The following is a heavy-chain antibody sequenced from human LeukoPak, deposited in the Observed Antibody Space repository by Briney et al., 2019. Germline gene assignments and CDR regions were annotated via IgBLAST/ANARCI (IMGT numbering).Heavy chain of an antibody. Sequence: ASVKVSCKASGYTFTTYFMHWVRQAPGQGLEWMGIINPSDGTTSYAQKFQGRVTVTRDTSTSTVYMELSILRSEDTAVYYCARTITLVRGVGRFDFDYWGQGTLVTVSS. CDR1: GYTFTTYF. CDR2: INPSDGTT. D-gene: IGHD3-10*01. V-gene: IGHV1-46*01. J-gene: IGHJ4*02. CDR3: ARTITLVRGVGRFDFDY.